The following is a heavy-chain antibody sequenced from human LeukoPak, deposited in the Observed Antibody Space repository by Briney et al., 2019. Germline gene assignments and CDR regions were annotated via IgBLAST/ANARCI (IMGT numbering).Heavy chain of an antibody. J-gene: IGHJ4*02. Sequence: ASVKVSCKASGYTFTSYYMHWVRQAPGQGLEWMGIINPSGGSTSYAQKFQGRVTMTRDMSTSTVYMELSSLRSEDTAVYYCARSVYYYGSGSYFGIYYFDYWGQGTLVTVSS. D-gene: IGHD3-10*01. V-gene: IGHV1-46*01. CDR1: GYTFTSYY. CDR3: ARSVYYYGSGSYFGIYYFDY. CDR2: INPSGGST.